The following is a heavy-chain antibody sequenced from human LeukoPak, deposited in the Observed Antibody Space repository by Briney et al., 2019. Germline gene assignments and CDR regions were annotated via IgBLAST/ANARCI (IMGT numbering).Heavy chain of an antibody. CDR1: GSSIGTYS. Sequence: SEPLSLTCTVSGSSIGTYSWSWIRQPPGKGLEWIGYIYSTGSTHYNPSLKSRATMSLDTSKNQFSLRLSSVTAADTAVFYCARHRAEMATIPDEAFDMWGQGTMVTVSS. D-gene: IGHD5-24*01. CDR3: ARHRAEMATIPDEAFDM. J-gene: IGHJ3*02. CDR2: IYSTGST. V-gene: IGHV4-4*09.